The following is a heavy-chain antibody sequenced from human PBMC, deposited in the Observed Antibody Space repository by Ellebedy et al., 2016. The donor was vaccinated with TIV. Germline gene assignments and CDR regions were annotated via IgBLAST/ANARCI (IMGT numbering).Heavy chain of an antibody. CDR1: GGSINSYY. J-gene: IGHJ4*02. CDR2: AFYTGRT. D-gene: IGHD6-13*01. Sequence: MPGGSLRLSCSVSGGSINSYYWVWIRQPPGKGLEWIGHAFYTGRTSYNPSLKSRVTISVDKYKSQFYLSLSSVTAADTAVYYCASYSRSWSHIRYWGQGILVTVSS. CDR3: ASYSRSWSHIRY. V-gene: IGHV4-59*08.